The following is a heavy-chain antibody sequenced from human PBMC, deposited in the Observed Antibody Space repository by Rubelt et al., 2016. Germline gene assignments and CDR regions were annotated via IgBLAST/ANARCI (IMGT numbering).Heavy chain of an antibody. D-gene: IGHD4-11*01. CDR2: ISGSGGST. V-gene: IGHV3-23*01. Sequence: EVQLLESGGGFVQPGGSLRLSCAASGFTFSSFAVSWVRQAPGKGLEWVSTISGSGGSTYYADSVKGRFNISRDNFKNTPCRQLNTLCAEATAVYYCAKDAYYRNQPTAYDYWGQGTLVTVSS. J-gene: IGHJ4*02. CDR3: AKDAYYRNQPTAYDY. CDR1: GFTFSSFA.